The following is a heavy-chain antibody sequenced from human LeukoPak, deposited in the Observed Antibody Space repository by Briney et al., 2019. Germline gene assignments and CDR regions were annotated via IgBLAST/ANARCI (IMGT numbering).Heavy chain of an antibody. CDR3: ARGKTGTADY. V-gene: IGHV3-21*01. Sequence: GGSLRLSCAASGFTFSSYGMHWVRQAPGKGLEWVSSISSSSSYIYYADSVKGRFTISRDNAKNSLYLQMNSLRAEDTAVYYCARGKTGTADYWGQGTLVTVSS. D-gene: IGHD1-7*01. CDR2: ISSSSSYI. J-gene: IGHJ4*02. CDR1: GFTFSSYG.